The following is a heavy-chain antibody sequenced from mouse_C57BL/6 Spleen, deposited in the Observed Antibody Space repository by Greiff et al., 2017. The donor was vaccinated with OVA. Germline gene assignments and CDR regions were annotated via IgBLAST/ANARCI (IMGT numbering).Heavy chain of an antibody. Sequence: VQGVESGGGLVQPGGSLKLSCAASGFTFSDYGMAWVRQAPRKGPEWVAFISNLAYSIYYADTVTGRFTISRENAKNTLYLEMSSLRSEDTAMYYCARHMGYFDVWGTGTTVTVSS. D-gene: IGHD1-1*02. J-gene: IGHJ1*03. CDR3: ARHMGYFDV. V-gene: IGHV5-15*01. CDR1: GFTFSDYG. CDR2: ISNLAYSI.